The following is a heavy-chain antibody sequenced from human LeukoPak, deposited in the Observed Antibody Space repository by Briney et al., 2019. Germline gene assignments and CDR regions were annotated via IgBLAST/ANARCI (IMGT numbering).Heavy chain of an antibody. V-gene: IGHV1-2*02. J-gene: IGHJ4*02. CDR2: LNPNSGDT. CDR3: ARDERYDSSGYPFDY. Sequence: GASVKVSCKASGYIFTGYFMHWVRQAPGQGLEWMGWLNPNSGDTNYAQKFQGRVTMTRDTSISTACMELSRLRSDDTAVYYCARDERYDSSGYPFDYWGQGTLVSVSS. CDR1: GYIFTGYF. D-gene: IGHD3-22*01.